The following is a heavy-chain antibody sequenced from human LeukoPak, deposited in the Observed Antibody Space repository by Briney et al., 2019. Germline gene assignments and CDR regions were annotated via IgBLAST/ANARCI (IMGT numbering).Heavy chain of an antibody. D-gene: IGHD3-22*01. CDR1: GGSISSGDYY. CDR3: ARESYYDSSEPH. CDR2: IYYSGST. V-gene: IGHV4-30-4*02. J-gene: IGHJ4*02. Sequence: SETLSLTCTVSGGSISSGDYYWSWIRQPPGQGLEWIGYIYYSGSTYYNPSLKSRVTISVDTSKNQFSLKLSSVTAADTAVYYCARESYYDSSEPHWGQGTLVTVSS.